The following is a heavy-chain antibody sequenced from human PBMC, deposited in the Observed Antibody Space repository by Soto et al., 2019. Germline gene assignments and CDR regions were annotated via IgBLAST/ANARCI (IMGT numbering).Heavy chain of an antibody. CDR3: VAGFGELGY. D-gene: IGHD3-10*01. V-gene: IGHV3-74*01. CDR1: GFSFSTYV. CDR2: ISGDGSSL. Sequence: VQLVESGGGLVQPGGSLRLSCAASGFSFSTYVMNWVRHAPGKGLEWVSRISGDGSSLSYADSVKGRFTISRDNVRNTLYVQMNRLRAEDTAVYYCVAGFGELGYWGQGTLVTVSS. J-gene: IGHJ4*02.